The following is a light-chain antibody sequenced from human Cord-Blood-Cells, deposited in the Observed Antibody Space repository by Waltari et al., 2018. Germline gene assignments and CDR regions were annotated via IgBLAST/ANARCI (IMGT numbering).Light chain of an antibody. J-gene: IGLJ3*02. Sequence: QSALTQPASVSGSPGQSITIPCTGTSSDVGGSNYVSWYQQHPGKAPKLMIYEVSNRPSGFSNRFSGSKSGNTASLTISGLQAEDEADYYCSSYTSSSTRVFGGGTKLTVL. V-gene: IGLV2-14*01. CDR1: SSDVGGSNY. CDR2: EVS. CDR3: SSYTSSSTRV.